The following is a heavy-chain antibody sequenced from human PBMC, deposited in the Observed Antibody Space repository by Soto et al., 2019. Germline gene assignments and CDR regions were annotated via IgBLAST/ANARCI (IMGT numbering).Heavy chain of an antibody. CDR2: IYYSGST. Sequence: SETLSLTCTVSGGSISSYYWSWIRQPPGKGLEWIGYIYYSGSTNYNPSLKSRVTISVDTSKNQFSLKLSSVTAADTAVYYCARGTNYYDSSGYYYATYYFDYWGQGTRVTVSS. CDR1: GGSISSYY. CDR3: ARGTNYYDSSGYYYATYYFDY. J-gene: IGHJ4*02. V-gene: IGHV4-59*01. D-gene: IGHD3-22*01.